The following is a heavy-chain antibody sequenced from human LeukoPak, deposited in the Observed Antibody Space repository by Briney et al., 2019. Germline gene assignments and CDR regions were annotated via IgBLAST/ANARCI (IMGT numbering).Heavy chain of an antibody. CDR1: GGTFSSYA. CDR2: IIPIFGTA. J-gene: IGHJ4*02. D-gene: IGHD3-10*01. CDR3: ARVRGSGINFDY. Sequence: SVKLSCKASGGTFSSYAISWVRQAPGQGLEWMGRIIPIFGTANYAQKFQGRVTITTDESTSTAYMELSSLRSEDTAVYYCARVRGSGINFDYWGQGTLVTVSS. V-gene: IGHV1-69*05.